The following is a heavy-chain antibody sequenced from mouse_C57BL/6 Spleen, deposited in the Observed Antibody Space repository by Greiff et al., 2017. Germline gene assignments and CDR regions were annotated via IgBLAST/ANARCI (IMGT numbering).Heavy chain of an antibody. CDR1: GYAFTNYL. D-gene: IGHD4-1*01. CDR2: INPGSGGT. CDR3: ARWDPAYAMDY. V-gene: IGHV1-54*01. Sequence: QVQLQQSGAELVRPGTSVKVSCKASGYAFTNYLIEWVKQRPGQGLEWIGVINPGSGGTNYNEKFKGKATLTADKSSSTAYMQLSSLTSEDSAVYFCARWDPAYAMDYWGQGTSVTVSS. J-gene: IGHJ4*01.